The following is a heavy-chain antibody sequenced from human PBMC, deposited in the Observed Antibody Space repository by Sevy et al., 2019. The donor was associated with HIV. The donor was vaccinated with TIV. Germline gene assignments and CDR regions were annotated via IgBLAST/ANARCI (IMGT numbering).Heavy chain of an antibody. CDR3: ARGSRLLEWLFHEGGNWFDP. D-gene: IGHD3-3*01. Sequence: ASVKVSCKASGYTFTGYYMHWVRQAPGQGLEWMGRIDPNSGGTNYAQKFQGRVTMTRDTSISTAYMELSRLRSDDTAVYYCARGSRLLEWLFHEGGNWFDPWGQGTLVTVSS. CDR2: IDPNSGGT. V-gene: IGHV1-2*06. J-gene: IGHJ5*02. CDR1: GYTFTGYY.